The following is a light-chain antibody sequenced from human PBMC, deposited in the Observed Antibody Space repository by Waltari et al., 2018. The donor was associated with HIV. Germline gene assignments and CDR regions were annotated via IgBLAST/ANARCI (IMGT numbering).Light chain of an antibody. Sequence: QPALTQPPSASGSPGQSVTISCTGASSYLGVYNSVSWYQQRPGKAPKVIISEVSKRSSGVPNRFSGSTSGNTASLTVSGLQADDEAEYFCSFYGGSNILVFGGGTKLTVL. CDR3: SFYGGSNILV. V-gene: IGLV2-8*01. CDR1: SSYLGVYNS. CDR2: EVS. J-gene: IGLJ2*01.